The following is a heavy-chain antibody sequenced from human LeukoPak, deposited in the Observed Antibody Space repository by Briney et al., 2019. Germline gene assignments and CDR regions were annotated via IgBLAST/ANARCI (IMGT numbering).Heavy chain of an antibody. CDR2: LYPGVST. Sequence: SETLSLTCTVSGGPIYSYYWSWIRQTAGKGLEWIGRLYPGVSTDYNPSLKSRVTMSVDTSKNQFALKLSAVTAADTAVYYCARLKFYDSTGYSPGHYMDVWGKGTTVTVSS. D-gene: IGHD3-22*01. V-gene: IGHV4-4*07. J-gene: IGHJ6*03. CDR3: ARLKFYDSTGYSPGHYMDV. CDR1: GGPIYSYY.